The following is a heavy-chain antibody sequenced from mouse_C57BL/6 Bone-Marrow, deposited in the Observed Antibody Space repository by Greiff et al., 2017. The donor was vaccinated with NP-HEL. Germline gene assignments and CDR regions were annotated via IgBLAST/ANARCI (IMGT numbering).Heavy chain of an antibody. CDR1: GYTFTSYG. D-gene: IGHD1-1*01. CDR3: AAGPITTVVARYFDV. V-gene: IGHV1-81*01. Sequence: QVQLKESGAELARPGASVKLSCKASGYTFTSYGISWVKQRTGQGLEWIGEIYPRSGNTYYNEKFKGKATLTADKSSSTAYMELRSLTSEDSAVYFCAAGPITTVVARYFDVWGTGTTVTVSS. J-gene: IGHJ1*03. CDR2: IYPRSGNT.